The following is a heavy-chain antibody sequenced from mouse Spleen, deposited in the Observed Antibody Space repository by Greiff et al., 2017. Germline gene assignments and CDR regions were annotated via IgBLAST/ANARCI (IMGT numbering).Heavy chain of an antibody. D-gene: IGHD1-1*02. CDR3: ARQGGPPPFAY. J-gene: IGHJ3*01. V-gene: IGHV5-9-3*01. Sequence: EVQRVESGGGLVKPGGSLKLSCAASGFTFSSYAMSWVRQTPEKRLEWVATISSGGSYTYYPDSVKGRFTISRDNAKNTLYLQMSMLRSEDTAMYYCARQGGPPPFAYWGQGTLVTVSA. CDR1: GFTFSSYA. CDR2: ISSGGSYT.